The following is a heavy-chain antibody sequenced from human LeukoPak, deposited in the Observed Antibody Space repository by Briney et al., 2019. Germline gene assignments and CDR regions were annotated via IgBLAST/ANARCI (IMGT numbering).Heavy chain of an antibody. D-gene: IGHD4-17*01. V-gene: IGHV1-2*02. J-gene: IGHJ4*02. Sequence: ASVKVSCKASGYTFTGYYMHWVRQAPGQGLEWMGWINPNSGGTNYAQKFQGRVTMTRDTSISTAYMELSRLRSDDTAVYYCARLRPAGSSYYGPTDDWGQGTLVTAST. CDR2: INPNSGGT. CDR3: ARLRPAGSSYYGPTDD. CDR1: GYTFTGYY.